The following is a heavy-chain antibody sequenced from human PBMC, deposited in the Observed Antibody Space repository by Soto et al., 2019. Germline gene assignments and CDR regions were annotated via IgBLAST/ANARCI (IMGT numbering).Heavy chain of an antibody. Sequence: QPGGSLRLSCAASGFTFSGSAMHWVRQASGKGLEWVGRIRSKANSYATAYAASVKGRFTISRDDSKNTAYLQMNSLKTEDTAVYYCTSTQVDTAINYYYYGMDVWGQGTTVTVSS. V-gene: IGHV3-73*01. J-gene: IGHJ6*02. CDR2: IRSKANSYAT. CDR3: TSTQVDTAINYYYYGMDV. D-gene: IGHD5-18*01. CDR1: GFTFSGSA.